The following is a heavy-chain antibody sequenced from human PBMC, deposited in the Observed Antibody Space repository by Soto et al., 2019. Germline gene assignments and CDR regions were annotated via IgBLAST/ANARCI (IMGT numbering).Heavy chain of an antibody. CDR1: GFTFSSYS. CDR3: ARDGGWLLDY. D-gene: IGHD5-12*01. CDR2: ISSSSSTI. Sequence: EVQLVESGGGLVQPGGSLRLSCAASGFTFSSYSMNWVRQAPGKGLEWVSYISSSSSTIYYADSVKGRFTISRDNAKNSLYLPMNSLRDEDTAVYYCARDGGWLLDYWGQGTLVTVSS. J-gene: IGHJ4*02. V-gene: IGHV3-48*02.